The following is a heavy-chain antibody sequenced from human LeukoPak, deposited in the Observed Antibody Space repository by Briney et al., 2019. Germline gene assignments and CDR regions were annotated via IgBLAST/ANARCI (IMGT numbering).Heavy chain of an antibody. J-gene: IGHJ6*03. D-gene: IGHD3-22*01. CDR2: ISSSGSTI. Sequence: GGSLRLSCAASGFTFSSYEMNWVRQAPGKGLEWVSYISSSGSTIYYADSVKGRFTISRDNAKNSLYLQMNSLRAEDTAVYYCARETMIVVVNYYYYYMDVWGKGTTVTVSS. V-gene: IGHV3-48*03. CDR1: GFTFSSYE. CDR3: ARETMIVVVNYYYYYMDV.